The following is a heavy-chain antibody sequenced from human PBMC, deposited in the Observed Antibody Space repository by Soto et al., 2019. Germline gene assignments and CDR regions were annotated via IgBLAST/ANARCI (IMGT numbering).Heavy chain of an antibody. D-gene: IGHD2-21*02. J-gene: IGHJ5*02. CDR3: ARGSKTAFDP. Sequence: EVQLVESGGGLVQPGGSLRLSCAASGFTFSPYWMHWVRQTPGKGLVWVSRINAEGNTIYADSVKGRFTISRDNAKNMLYLQMTSLRAEDTAVYFCARGSKTAFDPWGQGTLVTVS. V-gene: IGHV3-74*01. CDR1: GFTFSPYW. CDR2: INAEGNT.